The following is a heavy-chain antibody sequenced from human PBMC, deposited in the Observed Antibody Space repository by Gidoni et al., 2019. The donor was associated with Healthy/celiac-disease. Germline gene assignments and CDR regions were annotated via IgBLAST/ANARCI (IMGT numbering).Heavy chain of an antibody. V-gene: IGHV3-21*01. Sequence: EVQLVESGGGLLKPGGSLRLSCEASGFTFSSYSMNWVRQAPGKGLEWVSSISSSSSYIYYADSVKGRFTISRDNAKNSLYLQMNSLRAEDTAVYYCARTLGVDTAMASYYYGMDVWGQGTTVTVSS. CDR2: ISSSSSYI. D-gene: IGHD5-18*01. CDR3: ARTLGVDTAMASYYYGMDV. J-gene: IGHJ6*02. CDR1: GFTFSSYS.